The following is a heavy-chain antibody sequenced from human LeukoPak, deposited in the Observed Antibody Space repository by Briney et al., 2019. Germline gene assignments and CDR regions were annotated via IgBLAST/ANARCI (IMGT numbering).Heavy chain of an antibody. CDR1: GGSISSYY. V-gene: IGHV4-34*01. CDR2: INHSGST. CDR3: ARGRGPLLWFGELLSPYAFAI. D-gene: IGHD3-10*01. J-gene: IGHJ3*02. Sequence: SETLSLTCTVSGGSISSYYWCWIRQPPGKGLEWIGEINHSGSTNYNPSLKSRVTISVDTSKNQFSLKLSSVTAADTAVYYCARGRGPLLWFGELLSPYAFAIWGQGTMVTVSS.